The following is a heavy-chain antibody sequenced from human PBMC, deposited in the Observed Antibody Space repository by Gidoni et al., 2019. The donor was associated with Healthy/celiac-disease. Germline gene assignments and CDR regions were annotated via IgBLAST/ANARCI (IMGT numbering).Heavy chain of an antibody. CDR1: GFTFSSYG. J-gene: IGHJ6*02. D-gene: IGHD6-13*01. Sequence: QVQLVESGGGVVQPGRSLRLPCAASGFTFSSYGMHWVRQAPGKGLEWVAVISYDGSNKYYADSVKGRFTISRDNSKNTLYLQMNSLRAEDTAVYYCAKGTRYSSSWYSSKYYYYGMDVWGQGTTVTVSS. V-gene: IGHV3-30*18. CDR2: ISYDGSNK. CDR3: AKGTRYSSSWYSSKYYYYGMDV.